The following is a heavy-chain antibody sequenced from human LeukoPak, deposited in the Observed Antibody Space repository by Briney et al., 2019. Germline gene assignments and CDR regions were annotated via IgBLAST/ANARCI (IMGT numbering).Heavy chain of an antibody. CDR2: INPNRGGT. V-gene: IGHV1-2*02. Sequence: ASVKVSCKASGYTFTGYYMHWVRQAPGQGLEWMGWINPNRGGTNYAQKFQGRVTMTRDTSISTAYMELSRLRSDDTAVYYCARVLDSSSWTDYWGQGTLVTVSS. CDR3: ARVLDSSSWTDY. D-gene: IGHD6-13*01. CDR1: GYTFTGYY. J-gene: IGHJ4*02.